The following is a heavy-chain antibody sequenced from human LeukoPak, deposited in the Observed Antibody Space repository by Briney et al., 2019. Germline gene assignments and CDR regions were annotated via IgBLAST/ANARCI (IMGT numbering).Heavy chain of an antibody. CDR1: GFTFSSYA. D-gene: IGHD6-13*01. Sequence: GGSLRLSCAAYGFTFSSYAMSWVRQAPGKGLEWVSAISGSGGSTYYADSVKGRFTISRDNSKNTLYLQMNSLRAEDTAVYYCAKGDRAAGGPYLHNWFDPWGQGTLVTVSS. CDR3: AKGDRAAGGPYLHNWFDP. J-gene: IGHJ5*02. V-gene: IGHV3-23*01. CDR2: ISGSGGST.